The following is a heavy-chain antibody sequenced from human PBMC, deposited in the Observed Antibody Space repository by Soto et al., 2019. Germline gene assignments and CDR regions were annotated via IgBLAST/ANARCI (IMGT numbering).Heavy chain of an antibody. Sequence: PSETLSLTCAVSGYSISSGYYWGWIRQPPGKGLEWIGIIYHAGSSYYNPSLKSRVTISVDTSKNQFSLRLNSVTAADTAVYYCARGNGPYGMDVWGQGTTVPVSS. CDR3: ARGNGPYGMDV. J-gene: IGHJ6*02. CDR1: GYSISSGYY. D-gene: IGHD2-8*01. V-gene: IGHV4-38-2*01. CDR2: IYHAGSS.